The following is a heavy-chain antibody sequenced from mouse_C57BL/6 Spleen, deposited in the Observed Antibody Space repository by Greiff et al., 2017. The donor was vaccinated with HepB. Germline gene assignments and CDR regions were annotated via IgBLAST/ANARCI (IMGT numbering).Heavy chain of an antibody. V-gene: IGHV7-3*01. CDR2: IRNKANGYTT. D-gene: IGHD2-4*01. Sequence: DVQLVESGGGLVQPGGSLSLSCAASGFTFTDYYMSWVRQPPGKALEWLGFIRNKANGYTTEYSAAVKGRFTISRDNSQSILYLQMNTLRAEDSAAYYCGGTYYDYGGAWFAYWGQGTLVTVSA. CDR3: GGTYYDYGGAWFAY. CDR1: GFTFTDYY. J-gene: IGHJ3*01.